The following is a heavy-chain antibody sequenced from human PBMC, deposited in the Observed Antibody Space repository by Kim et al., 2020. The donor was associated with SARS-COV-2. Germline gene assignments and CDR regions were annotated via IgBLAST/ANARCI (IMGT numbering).Heavy chain of an antibody. V-gene: IGHV3-23*01. J-gene: IGHJ4*02. Sequence: GGSLRLSCAASGFTFSSYAMSWVRQAPGKGLEWVSAISGSGGSTYYADSVKGRFTISRDNSKNTLYLQMNSLRAEDTAVYYCAKDRFPIVVVPAAIGYDYWGQGTLVTVSS. CDR1: GFTFSSYA. CDR3: AKDRFPIVVVPAAIGYDY. CDR2: ISGSGGST. D-gene: IGHD2-2*02.